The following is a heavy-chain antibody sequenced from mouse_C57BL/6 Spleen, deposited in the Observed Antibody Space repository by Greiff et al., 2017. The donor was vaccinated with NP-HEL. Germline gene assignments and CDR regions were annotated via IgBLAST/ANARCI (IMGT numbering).Heavy chain of an antibody. CDR2: ISSGSSTI. V-gene: IGHV5-17*01. CDR3: ARPMVTGWFAY. D-gene: IGHD2-2*01. Sequence: EVKLMESGGGLVKPGGSLKLSCAASGFTFSDYGMHWVRQAPEKGLEWVAYISSGSSTIYYADTVKGRFTISRDNAKNTLFLQMTSLRSEDTAMYYCARPMVTGWFAYWGQGTLVTVSA. CDR1: GFTFSDYG. J-gene: IGHJ3*01.